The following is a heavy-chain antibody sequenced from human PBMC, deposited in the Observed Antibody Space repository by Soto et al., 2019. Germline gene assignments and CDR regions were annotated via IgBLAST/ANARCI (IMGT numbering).Heavy chain of an antibody. Sequence: GGSLRLSCAASGFTFSSYAMSWVRQAPGKGLEWVSAISGSGGSTYYADSVKGRFTISRDNSKNTLYLQMNSLGAEDTAVYYCAKFPIEMATSPDAFDIWGQGTMVTVSS. CDR2: ISGSGGST. D-gene: IGHD5-12*01. J-gene: IGHJ3*02. CDR1: GFTFSSYA. V-gene: IGHV3-23*01. CDR3: AKFPIEMATSPDAFDI.